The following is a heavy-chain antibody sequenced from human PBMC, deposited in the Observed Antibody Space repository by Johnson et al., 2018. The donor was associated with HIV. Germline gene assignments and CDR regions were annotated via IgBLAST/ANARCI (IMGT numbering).Heavy chain of an antibody. Sequence: VQLVESGGGLVQPGGSLRLSCAASGFTFDDYGMSWVRQAPGQGLESVSGIRWTRGSIGDADSVKGRFNISRSNSKNTLYLQMNSLRAEDTAVYYCASELGIRLDAFDIWGQGTMVTVSS. CDR3: ASELGIRLDAFDI. CDR1: GFTFDDYG. V-gene: IGHV3-9*01. J-gene: IGHJ3*02. CDR2: IRWTRGSI. D-gene: IGHD7-27*01.